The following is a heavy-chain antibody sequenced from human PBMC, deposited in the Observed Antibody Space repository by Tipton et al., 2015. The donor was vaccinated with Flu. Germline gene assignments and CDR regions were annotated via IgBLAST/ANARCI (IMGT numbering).Heavy chain of an antibody. V-gene: IGHV1-8*01. CDR2: MNPNSGNT. J-gene: IGHJ4*02. CDR1: GYTFTSYD. Sequence: QLVQSGAEVKKPGASVMVSCKASGYTFTSYDTNWVRQATGQGLEWMGWMNPNSGNTGYAQNFQGRITMTWNTSVSTAYMELGSLRSEDTAVYYCARGAQTEDFDYWGQGTLVTVSS. CDR3: ARGAQTEDFDY.